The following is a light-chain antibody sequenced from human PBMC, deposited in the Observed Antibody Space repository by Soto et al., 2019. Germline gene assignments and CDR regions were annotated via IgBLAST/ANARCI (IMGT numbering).Light chain of an antibody. CDR2: GAS. V-gene: IGKV3-15*01. J-gene: IGKJ1*01. Sequence: EIVMTQSPATLSVSPGERATLSCRASQSVSSNLAWYQQKPGQAPRLLIYGASTRATGIPARFSGRGSGTEFPLTISSLQSEDVADYYCQQYNNWPPWTFGQGTKVEIK. CDR1: QSVSSN. CDR3: QQYNNWPPWT.